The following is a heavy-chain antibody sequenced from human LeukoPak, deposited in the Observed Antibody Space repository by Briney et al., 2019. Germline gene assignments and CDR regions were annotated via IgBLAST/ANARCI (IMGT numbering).Heavy chain of an antibody. J-gene: IGHJ4*02. Sequence: SETLSLTCTVSGGSISSGGYYWSWIRQPPGKGLEWIGSLYYSGSTYYNPSLKSRVTISVDTSKNQFSLKLTSVTAADTAVYYCTRQFKDYYDSGGYYSWGQGTLVTVSS. CDR2: LYYSGST. V-gene: IGHV4-39*01. D-gene: IGHD3-22*01. CDR3: TRQFKDYYDSGGYYS. CDR1: GGSISSGGYY.